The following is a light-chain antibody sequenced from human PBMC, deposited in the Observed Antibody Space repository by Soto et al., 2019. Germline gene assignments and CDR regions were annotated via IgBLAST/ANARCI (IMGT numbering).Light chain of an antibody. Sequence: QSALTQPASVSGSPGQSITISCTGTSSDIGSYNLVSWYQQDPGKAPKLLIYDVSERPSGVSNRFSGSKSGNTASLTISGLQVEDEADDDCCSYAGSSALVFGGGTKLTVL. J-gene: IGLJ3*02. CDR2: DVS. CDR3: CSYAGSSALV. V-gene: IGLV2-23*02. CDR1: SSDIGSYNL.